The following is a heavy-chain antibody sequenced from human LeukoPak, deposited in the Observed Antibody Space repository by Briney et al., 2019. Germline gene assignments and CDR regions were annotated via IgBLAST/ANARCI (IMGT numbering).Heavy chain of an antibody. CDR2: FDPEDGET. D-gene: IGHD6-13*01. CDR1: GSTVTDIS. CDR3: ARVGYSSSCGGCDAFDI. J-gene: IGHJ3*02. V-gene: IGHV1-24*01. Sequence: ASVKVSCKVSGSTVTDISMNWVRQDPGKGLEWMGGFDPEDGETTYAQKFEGRVTMTEDTSTDTAYMELNSLTSADTAVYYCARVGYSSSCGGCDAFDIWGQGTMVTVSS.